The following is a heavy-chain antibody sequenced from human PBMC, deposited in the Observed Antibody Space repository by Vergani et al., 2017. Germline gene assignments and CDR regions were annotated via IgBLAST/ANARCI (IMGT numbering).Heavy chain of an antibody. CDR2: IYPGDSDT. V-gene: IGHV5-51*03. CDR1: GYSFTSYW. D-gene: IGHD2-2*02. J-gene: IGHJ4*02. Sequence: EVQLVQSGAEVKKPGESLKISCKASGYSFTSYWIGWVRQTPGKGLEWMGIIYPGDSDTRYSPSFQGQVTISADKSISTAYLQWSSLKAADTAMYYCARRVRGYCSSSSCYIIDYWGQGALVTVSS. CDR3: ARRVRGYCSSSSCYIIDY.